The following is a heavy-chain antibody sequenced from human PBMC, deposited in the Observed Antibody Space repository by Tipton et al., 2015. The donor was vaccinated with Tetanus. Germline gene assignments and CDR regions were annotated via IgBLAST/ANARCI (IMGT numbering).Heavy chain of an antibody. Sequence: QVQLVQSGSELKKPGASVKVSCKASGYTFTSYGISWVRQAPGQGLEWMGWISAYNGNTNYAQKLQGRVTMTTDTSTSTAYMELRSLRSDDTAVYYCARVVPLIVVVPENAFDIWGQGTMVTVSS. D-gene: IGHD2-2*01. J-gene: IGHJ3*02. V-gene: IGHV1-18*01. CDR3: ARVVPLIVVVPENAFDI. CDR1: GYTFTSYG. CDR2: ISAYNGNT.